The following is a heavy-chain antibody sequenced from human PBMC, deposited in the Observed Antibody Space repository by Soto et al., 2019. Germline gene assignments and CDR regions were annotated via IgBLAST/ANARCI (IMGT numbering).Heavy chain of an antibody. CDR3: AKDRVDGGKRPHYFDY. D-gene: IGHD4-17*01. J-gene: IGHJ4*02. Sequence: EVQLVESGGGLVQPGRSLRLSCAASGFTFDDYAMHWVRQAPGKGLEWVSGISWNSGNIDYADSVKGRFTISRDNAKNSLYLHMNSLRSEDTAFYYCAKDRVDGGKRPHYFDYWGQGTLVTVSS. V-gene: IGHV3-9*01. CDR2: ISWNSGNI. CDR1: GFTFDDYA.